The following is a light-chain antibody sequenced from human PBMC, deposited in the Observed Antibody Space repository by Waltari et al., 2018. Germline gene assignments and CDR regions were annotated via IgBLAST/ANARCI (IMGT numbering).Light chain of an antibody. Sequence: DIVMTQTPLSLPVTPGEPASISCRSSQSLLHSNGYNYLDWYLQKPGQSPQLLLDDASTLESGVPSRFSGSGSGTDFTLSISGLQPEDFATYYCQQFINYPLTFGPGTTVDIK. CDR1: QSLLHSNGYNY. V-gene: IGKV2-28*01. CDR2: DAS. J-gene: IGKJ3*01. CDR3: QQFINYPLT.